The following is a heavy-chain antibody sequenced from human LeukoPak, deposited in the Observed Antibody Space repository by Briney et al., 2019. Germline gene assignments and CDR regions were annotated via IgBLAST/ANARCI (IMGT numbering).Heavy chain of an antibody. CDR2: INTDGRTT. D-gene: IGHD3-10*01. CDR3: ARDITLTRGGRSDY. V-gene: IGHV3-74*01. J-gene: IGHJ4*01. Sequence: PGGSLRLSCAASGFTFSSYWMYWVRQAPGKGLVWVSRINTDGRTTNYADSVKGRFTISRDNAKNTLYLQMNSLRAADTAVYYCARDITLTRGGRSDYWGHGTLVTVSA. CDR1: GFTFSSYW.